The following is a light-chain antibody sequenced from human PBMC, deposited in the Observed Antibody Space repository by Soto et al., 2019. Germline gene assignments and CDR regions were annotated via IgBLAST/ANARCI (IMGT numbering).Light chain of an antibody. V-gene: IGLV1-40*01. CDR1: SSNIGAGYN. CDR3: QSYDSSLGGSKV. J-gene: IGLJ3*02. CDR2: DNI. Sequence: QSVLTRPPSVSGAPGQRVTISCTGSSSNIGAGYNVHWYQQFPGTAPKLLIYDNINRPSGVPARFSASKSGTSASLAITGLQSEDEADYYCQSYDSSLGGSKVFGTGTKLTVL.